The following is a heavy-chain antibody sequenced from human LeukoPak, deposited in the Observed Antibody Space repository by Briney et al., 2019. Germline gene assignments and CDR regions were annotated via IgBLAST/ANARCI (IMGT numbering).Heavy chain of an antibody. CDR2: IYYSGST. J-gene: IGHJ5*02. D-gene: IGHD6-13*01. Sequence: SETLSLTRTVSGGSISSYYWSWIRQPPGKGLEWIGYIYYSGSTNYNPSLKSRVTTSVDTSKNQFSLKLSSVTAADTAVYYCASRAAAGYFDPWGQGTLVTVSS. CDR1: GGSISSYY. V-gene: IGHV4-59*01. CDR3: ASRAAAGYFDP.